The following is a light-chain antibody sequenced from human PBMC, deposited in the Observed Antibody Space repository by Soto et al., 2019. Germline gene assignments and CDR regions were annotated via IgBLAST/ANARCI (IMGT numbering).Light chain of an antibody. CDR2: AAS. V-gene: IGKV1-39*01. J-gene: IGKJ1*01. CDR1: QSISSW. CDR3: QQTYSTPT. Sequence: DIQMTQSPSTLSASVGDRFSITCRASQSISSWLAWYQQKPRKAPKLLIYAASSLQSGVPSSLSGSGSGTDFTLTINSLQPEDSATYYCQQTYSTPTFGQGTKVDIK.